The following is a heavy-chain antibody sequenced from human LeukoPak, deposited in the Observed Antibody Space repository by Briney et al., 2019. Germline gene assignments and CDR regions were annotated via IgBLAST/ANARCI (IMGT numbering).Heavy chain of an antibody. J-gene: IGHJ4*02. CDR3: STDINSHCRGDCSDY. Sequence: GGSLRLSCAASGFTFSSYAMAWVRQAPGKGLEWVAFIRNDGSNSYYVDSVKGRFTISRDNSKNTVDLQMNSLRAEDTAIYYCSTDINSHCRGDCSDYWGQGTLVIVSS. D-gene: IGHD2-15*01. CDR2: IRNDGSNS. V-gene: IGHV3-30*02. CDR1: GFTFSSYA.